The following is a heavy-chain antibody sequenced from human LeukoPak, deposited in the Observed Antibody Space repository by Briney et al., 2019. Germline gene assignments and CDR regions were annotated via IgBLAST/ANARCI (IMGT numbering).Heavy chain of an antibody. D-gene: IGHD1-7*01. CDR3: AKDVYNWNFYFDY. Sequence: PVQPLDSPLAASASGYSTYYADSVKGRFTISRDNSKKTLYLLMNSLRAEDTAIFYCAKDVYNWNFYFDYWGQGTLVTVSS. V-gene: IGHV3-23*01. CDR2: ASASGYST. J-gene: IGHJ4*02.